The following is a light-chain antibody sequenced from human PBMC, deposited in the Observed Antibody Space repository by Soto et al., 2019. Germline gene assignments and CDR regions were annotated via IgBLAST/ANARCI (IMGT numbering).Light chain of an antibody. Sequence: QSVLTQPPSASGTPGQRVTISCSGSSSNIGSNYVYWYQPLPGTAPKLLIYRNNQRPSGVPDRFSGSKSGTSASLAISGLRSEDEADYYCAAWDDSLSGPWVFGGGTKVTVL. CDR1: SSNIGSNY. CDR3: AAWDDSLSGPWV. J-gene: IGLJ3*02. V-gene: IGLV1-47*01. CDR2: RNN.